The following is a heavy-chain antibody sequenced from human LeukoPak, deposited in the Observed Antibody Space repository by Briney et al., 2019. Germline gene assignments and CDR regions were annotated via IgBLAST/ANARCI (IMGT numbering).Heavy chain of an antibody. D-gene: IGHD3-16*02. CDR1: GDSISSGDYY. J-gene: IGHJ4*02. Sequence: SETLSLTCTVSGDSISSGDYYWSWIRQPAGKGLEWIGRISSSGSTNYNPSLKSRVTISVDTSMNQFSLKLSSVTAADTAVYYCARGRGMITFGGVIARYYFDYWGQGTLVTVSS. V-gene: IGHV4-61*02. CDR3: ARGRGMITFGGVIARYYFDY. CDR2: ISSSGST.